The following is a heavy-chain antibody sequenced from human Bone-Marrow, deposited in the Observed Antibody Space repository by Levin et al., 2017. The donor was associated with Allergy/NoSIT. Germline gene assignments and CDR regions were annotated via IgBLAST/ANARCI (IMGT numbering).Heavy chain of an antibody. CDR3: AAGAGMTDTDY. CDR2: VKRQIDGGTT. Sequence: LSLTCAASGFTFKDAWMNWVRQAPGKGLEWVGRVKRQIDGGTTDYIAPVKGRFTISRDDSENTLYLQMSSLKTEDTAVYYCAAGAGMTDTDYWGQGTLVTVSS. J-gene: IGHJ4*02. CDR1: GFTFKDAW. D-gene: IGHD1-1*01. V-gene: IGHV3-15*01.